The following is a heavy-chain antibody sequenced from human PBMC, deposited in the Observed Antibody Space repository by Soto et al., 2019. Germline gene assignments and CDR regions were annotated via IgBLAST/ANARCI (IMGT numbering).Heavy chain of an antibody. CDR3: ARVVHWYYDFWSGYRTPYFDY. D-gene: IGHD3-3*01. CDR1: GGSISSYY. CDR2: IYYSGST. J-gene: IGHJ4*02. V-gene: IGHV4-59*01. Sequence: SETLSLTCTVSGGSISSYYWSWIRQPPGKGLEWIGYIYYSGSTNYNPSLKSRVTISVDTSKNQFSLKLSSVTAADTAVYYCARVVHWYYDFWSGYRTPYFDYWGQGTLVTVSS.